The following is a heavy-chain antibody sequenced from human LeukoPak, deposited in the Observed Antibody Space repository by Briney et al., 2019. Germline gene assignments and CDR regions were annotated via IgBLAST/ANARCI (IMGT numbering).Heavy chain of an antibody. CDR3: AKSDCSSTSCLADS. D-gene: IGHD2-2*01. J-gene: IGHJ4*02. CDR2: ISGSGSST. V-gene: IGHV3-23*01. Sequence: PGGSLRLSCAASGFTFSSFAMSWVRQAPGKGLEWVSGISGSGSSTYYADSVKGRLTVSRDNSKNTQYLQMNSLRGEDTAVYYCAKSDCSSTSCLADSWGQGTLVIVSS. CDR1: GFTFSSFA.